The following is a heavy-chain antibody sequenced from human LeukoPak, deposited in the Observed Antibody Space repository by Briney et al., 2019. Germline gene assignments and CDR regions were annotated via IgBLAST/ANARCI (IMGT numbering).Heavy chain of an antibody. V-gene: IGHV1-46*01. J-gene: IGHJ3*02. Sequence: WASVKVSCKASGYTFTSYYMHWVRQAPGQGLEWMGIINPSGGSTSYAQKFQGRVTMTRDTSTSTVYTELSSLRSEDTAVYYCARGITMIVVVHPGRAFDIWGQGTMVTVSS. CDR2: INPSGGST. D-gene: IGHD3-22*01. CDR1: GYTFTSYY. CDR3: ARGITMIVVVHPGRAFDI.